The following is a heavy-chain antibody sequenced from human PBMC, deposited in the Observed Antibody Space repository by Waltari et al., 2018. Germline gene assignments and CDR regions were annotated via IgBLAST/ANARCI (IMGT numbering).Heavy chain of an antibody. CDR1: GGSISSSNW. CDR2: IYDSGII. CDR3: AREVGYYYDTRGYYYDY. D-gene: IGHD3-22*01. Sequence: QVQLQESGPGLVKPSGTLSLTCTVSGGSISSSNWWSWVRQPPGKGLEWIVEIYDSGIINYNPSLKSRGIMSVDKSKNQFSLKLTSVTAADTAVYYCAREVGYYYDTRGYYYDYWGQGTLVTVSS. J-gene: IGHJ4*02. V-gene: IGHV4-4*02.